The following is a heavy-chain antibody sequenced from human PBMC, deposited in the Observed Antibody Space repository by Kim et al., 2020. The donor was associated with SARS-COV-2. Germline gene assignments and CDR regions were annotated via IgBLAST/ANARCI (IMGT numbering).Heavy chain of an antibody. Sequence: ASVKVSCKASGYTFTSYGISWVRQAPGQGLEWMGWISAYNGNTNYAQKLQGRVTMTTDTSTSTAYMELRSLRSDDTAVYYCARERPYYYDSSGYYYGDYYYYYYGMDVWGQGTTVTVSS. D-gene: IGHD3-22*01. CDR3: ARERPYYYDSSGYYYGDYYYYYYGMDV. CDR1: GYTFTSYG. V-gene: IGHV1-18*04. CDR2: ISAYNGNT. J-gene: IGHJ6*02.